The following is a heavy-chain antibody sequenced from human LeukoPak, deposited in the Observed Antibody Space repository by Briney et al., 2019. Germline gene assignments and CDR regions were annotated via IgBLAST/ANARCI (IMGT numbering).Heavy chain of an antibody. D-gene: IGHD1-26*01. Sequence: GGSLRLSCAASGFTFSDYYMSWMRQAPGKGLEWVSYISSSGSFIYYADSVKGRFTISRDNAKNSLYLQMNSLRVEDTAVYYCAREHMGVSAFDIWGQGTMVTVSS. CDR1: GFTFSDYY. V-gene: IGHV3-11*01. J-gene: IGHJ3*02. CDR3: AREHMGVSAFDI. CDR2: ISSSGSFI.